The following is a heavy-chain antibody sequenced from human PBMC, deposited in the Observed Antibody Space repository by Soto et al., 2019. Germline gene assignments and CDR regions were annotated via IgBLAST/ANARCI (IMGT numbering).Heavy chain of an antibody. D-gene: IGHD6-13*01. J-gene: IGHJ1*01. Sequence: GGSLRLSCAASGFTFSSYSMNWVRQAPGKGLEWVSSISSSSSYIYYAGSVKGRFTISRDNAKNSLYLQMNSLRAEDTAVYYCARAPWYYSSSYEYFQHWGQGTLVTVSS. CDR1: GFTFSSYS. V-gene: IGHV3-21*01. CDR2: ISSSSSYI. CDR3: ARAPWYYSSSYEYFQH.